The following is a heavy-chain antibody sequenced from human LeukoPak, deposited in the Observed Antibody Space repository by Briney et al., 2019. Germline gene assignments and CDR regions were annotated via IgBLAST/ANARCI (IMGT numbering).Heavy chain of an antibody. Sequence: GGSLRLSCAASGFTVTSNYMSWVRQAPGKGLDWVSVIYSGGSTYYTDSVKGRFTISRDNSKNTLSLQMNSLKAEDTAVYYCASGSGSYRTPYYYMDVWGTGTTVTVSS. V-gene: IGHV3-53*01. CDR3: ASGSGSYRTPYYYMDV. J-gene: IGHJ6*03. CDR2: IYSGGST. CDR1: GFTVTSNY. D-gene: IGHD3-10*01.